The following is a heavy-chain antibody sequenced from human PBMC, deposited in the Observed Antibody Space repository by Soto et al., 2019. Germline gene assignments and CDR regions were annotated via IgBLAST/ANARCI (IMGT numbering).Heavy chain of an antibody. CDR3: AGLRGYSGSPIDY. CDR1: GGSIISGY. J-gene: IGHJ4*02. CDR2: ISHSGNT. Sequence: PSETLSLTCTVSGGSIISGYWSWIRQPPGKGLEWIGYISHSGNTNYNPSVKSRVTLSVDTPKNQFSLRLSSVTTADTAVYYCAGLRGYSGSPIDYWGQGTLVIVSS. D-gene: IGHD2-15*01. V-gene: IGHV4-59*01.